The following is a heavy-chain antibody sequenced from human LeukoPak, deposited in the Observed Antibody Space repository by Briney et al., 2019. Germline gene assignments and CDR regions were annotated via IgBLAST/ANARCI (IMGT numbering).Heavy chain of an antibody. CDR3: ARDLISWYYFDY. CDR1: GFTFSSYA. Sequence: GRSLRLSCAASGFTFSSYAMHWVRQAPGKGLDWVAVISFDGTNKHYADSVKGRFTISRGNSKNTLYLQMNSLRPEDTAVYFCARDLISWYYFDYWGQGTLVTVSS. D-gene: IGHD6-13*01. CDR2: ISFDGTNK. J-gene: IGHJ4*02. V-gene: IGHV3-30*04.